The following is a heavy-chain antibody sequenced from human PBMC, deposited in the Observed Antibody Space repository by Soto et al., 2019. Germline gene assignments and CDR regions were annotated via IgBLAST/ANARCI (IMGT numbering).Heavy chain of an antibody. D-gene: IGHD3-22*01. J-gene: IGHJ4*02. V-gene: IGHV3-30-3*01. CDR3: AREEFEDGRGHLDH. CDR2: ISYGGNNK. CDR1: GFTFSTSV. Sequence: QVQLVESGGGVVQPGGSLRLSCVASGFTFSTSVMHWVRQAPGKGLEWMAIISYGGNNKYYAYSVKGRFTISRDISESTLYLQMNSLRNEDTAVYYCAREEFEDGRGHLDHWGQGTLVSVSS.